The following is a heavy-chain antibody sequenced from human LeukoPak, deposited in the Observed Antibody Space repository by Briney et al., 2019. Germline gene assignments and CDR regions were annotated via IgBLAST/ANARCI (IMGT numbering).Heavy chain of an antibody. J-gene: IGHJ5*02. V-gene: IGHV1-8*01. D-gene: IGHD6-13*01. CDR3: ARGVKGSSWYYDGFDP. Sequence: ASVKVSCKASGYTFTNYDINWVRQATGQGLEWMGWMNPNSGNTGYAQKFQGRVTMTRTMSISTAYMELSSLTSEDTAVYYCARGVKGSSWYYDGFDPWGQGTLVTVSS. CDR2: MNPNSGNT. CDR1: GYTFTNYD.